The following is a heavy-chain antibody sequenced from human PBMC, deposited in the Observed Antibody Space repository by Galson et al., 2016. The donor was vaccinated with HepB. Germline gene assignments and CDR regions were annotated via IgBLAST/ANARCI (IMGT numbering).Heavy chain of an antibody. CDR2: IYWNDHE. J-gene: IGHJ3*01. D-gene: IGHD2-2*01. V-gene: IGHV2-5*01. Sequence: PALVKPTQTLTLTCTFSGFSLTTSGVGVGWIRQPPGKALEWLALIYWNDHERHSPSLKSRLTVTKDTSKNRVVLTMTNMDPVDTATYFCSHTSSAPNAFDVWGQGTMVTVSS. CDR1: GFSLTTSGVG. CDR3: SHTSSAPNAFDV.